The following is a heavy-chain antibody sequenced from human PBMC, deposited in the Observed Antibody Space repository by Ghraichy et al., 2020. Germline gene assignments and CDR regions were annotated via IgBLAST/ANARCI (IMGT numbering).Heavy chain of an antibody. CDR2: MNPNSGNT. Sequence: ASVKVSCKASGYTFTSYDINWVRQATGQGLEWMGWMNPNSGNTGYAQKFQGRVTMTRNTSISTAYMELSSLRSEDTAVYYCARVGYYDFWSGYYTGDYFDYWGQGTLVTVSS. D-gene: IGHD3-3*01. J-gene: IGHJ4*02. CDR1: GYTFTSYD. V-gene: IGHV1-8*01. CDR3: ARVGYYDFWSGYYTGDYFDY.